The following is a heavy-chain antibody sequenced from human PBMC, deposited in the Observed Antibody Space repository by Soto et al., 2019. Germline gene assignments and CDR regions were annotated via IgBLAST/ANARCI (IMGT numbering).Heavy chain of an antibody. CDR1: GFTFSNAW. CDR2: IKSKTDGGTT. D-gene: IGHD3-9*01. CDR3: TTERYFDWLLVIGY. V-gene: IGHV3-15*01. Sequence: EVQLVESGGGLVKPRGSLRLSCAASGFTFSNAWMSWVRQAPGKGLEWVGRIKSKTDGGTTDYAAPVKGRFTISRDDSKNTLYLQMNSLKTEDTAVYYCTTERYFDWLLVIGYWGQGTLVTVSS. J-gene: IGHJ4*02.